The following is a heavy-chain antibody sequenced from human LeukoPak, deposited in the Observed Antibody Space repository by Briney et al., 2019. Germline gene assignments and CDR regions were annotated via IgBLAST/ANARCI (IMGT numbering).Heavy chain of an antibody. Sequence: PSETLSLTCTVSGGSISSGDYYWSWIRQPPGKGLEWIGYIYYSGSTYYNPSLKSRVTISVDTSKNQFSLKLSSVTAADTAVYCCARDRDSNYFGYWGQGTLVTVSS. CDR2: IYYSGST. CDR3: ARDRDSNYFGY. CDR1: GGSISSGDYY. J-gene: IGHJ4*02. D-gene: IGHD4-11*01. V-gene: IGHV4-30-4*01.